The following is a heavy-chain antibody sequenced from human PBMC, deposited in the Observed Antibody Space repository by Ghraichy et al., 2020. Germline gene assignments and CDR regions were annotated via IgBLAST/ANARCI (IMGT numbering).Heavy chain of an antibody. CDR2: VHYTGNT. Sequence: GSLSLTCSVSGGSITSYYWSWIRQPPGKGLEWIGYVHYTGNTKYNPSLESRATISVDMSKSQFSLNLNSVTPADTAVYFCARDFCGGDCYSARKFYYNNGMDVWGQGTTVTVSS. V-gene: IGHV4-59*01. CDR1: GGSITSYY. D-gene: IGHD2-21*02. J-gene: IGHJ6*02. CDR3: ARDFCGGDCYSARKFYYNNGMDV.